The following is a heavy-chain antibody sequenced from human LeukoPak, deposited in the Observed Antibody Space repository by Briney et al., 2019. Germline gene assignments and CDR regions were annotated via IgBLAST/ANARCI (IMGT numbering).Heavy chain of an antibody. Sequence: SETLSLTCTVSGGSISSYYWSWIRQPPGKGLEWIGYIYYSGSTNYNPSLKSRVTISVDTSKNQFSLKLSSVTAADTAVYYCARLTGYDWESSYDYWGQGTLVTVS. D-gene: IGHD5-12*01. CDR3: ARLTGYDWESSYDY. CDR2: IYYSGST. CDR1: GGSISSYY. V-gene: IGHV4-59*01. J-gene: IGHJ4*02.